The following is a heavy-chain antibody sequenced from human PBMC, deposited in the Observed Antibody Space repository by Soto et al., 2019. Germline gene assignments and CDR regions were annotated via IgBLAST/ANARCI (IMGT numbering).Heavy chain of an antibody. Sequence: QVQLQESGPGLVKPSQTLSLTCTVSGGSISSGGYYWSWIRQHPGKGLEWIGYIYYSGSTYYNPSLKSRVTISVDTSKNQFSLKLSSVAAADTAGYYWAREGGIVGATAADYWGQGTLVTVSS. CDR2: IYYSGST. V-gene: IGHV4-31*03. CDR3: AREGGIVGATAADY. CDR1: GGSISSGGYY. D-gene: IGHD1-26*01. J-gene: IGHJ4*02.